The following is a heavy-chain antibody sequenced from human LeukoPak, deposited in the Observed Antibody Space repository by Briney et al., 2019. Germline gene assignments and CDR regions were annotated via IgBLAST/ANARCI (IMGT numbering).Heavy chain of an antibody. CDR3: ARDRSRYCSGGSCSRFDY. D-gene: IGHD2-15*01. V-gene: IGHV3-7*04. Sequence: GGSLRLSCAASGFTFSSYWMSWVRQAPGKGLEWVANIKQDGSEEYYVDSVKGRFTISRDNAKNSLYLQMNSLRAEDTAVYYCARDRSRYCSGGSCSRFDYWGQGTLVTVSS. J-gene: IGHJ4*02. CDR1: GFTFSSYW. CDR2: IKQDGSEE.